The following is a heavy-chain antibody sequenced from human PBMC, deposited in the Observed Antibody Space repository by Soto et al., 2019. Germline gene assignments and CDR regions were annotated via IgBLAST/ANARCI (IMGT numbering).Heavy chain of an antibody. D-gene: IGHD3-9*01. V-gene: IGHV3-20*01. CDR3: ARGSYYDILTGYSHGAFDI. CDR2: INWNGGST. CDR1: GFTFDDYG. J-gene: IGHJ3*02. Sequence: EVQLVESGGGVVRPGGSLRLSCAASGFTFDDYGMSWVRQAPGKGLEWVSGINWNGGSTGYADSVKGRFTISRDNAKNSLYLQMNSLGAEDTALYHCARGSYYDILTGYSHGAFDIWGQGTMVTVSS.